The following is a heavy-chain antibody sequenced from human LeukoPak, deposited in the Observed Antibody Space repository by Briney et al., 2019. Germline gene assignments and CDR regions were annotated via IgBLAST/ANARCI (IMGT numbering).Heavy chain of an antibody. CDR3: ARAMSIAARLQTIFDY. J-gene: IGHJ4*02. V-gene: IGHV1-18*01. Sequence: ASVKVSCKASGYSFTSYGISWVRQAPGQGLEWMGWISAYNGNTNYAQKLQGRVTMTTDTSTSTAYMELRSLRSDDTAVYYCARAMSIAARLQTIFDYWGQGTLVTVSS. D-gene: IGHD6-6*01. CDR2: ISAYNGNT. CDR1: GYSFTSYG.